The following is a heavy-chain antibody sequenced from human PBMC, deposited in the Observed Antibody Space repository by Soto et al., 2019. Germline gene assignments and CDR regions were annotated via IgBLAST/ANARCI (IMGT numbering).Heavy chain of an antibody. J-gene: IGHJ4*02. V-gene: IGHV4-34*01. Sequence: SETLSLTCAVYGGPSSGSYWTWIRQSPEKELEWIGEISSGSTNYNPSLKSRVTISADTSKNQFSLKLSSVTASDTAVYYCARGPYSRGVGATNPSHWGRVTLVTVSS. CDR2: ISSGST. CDR1: GGPSSGSY. D-gene: IGHD1-26*01. CDR3: ARGPYSRGVGATNPSH.